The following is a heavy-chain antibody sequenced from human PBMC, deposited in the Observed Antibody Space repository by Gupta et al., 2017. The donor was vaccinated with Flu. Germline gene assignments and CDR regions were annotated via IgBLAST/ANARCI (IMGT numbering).Heavy chain of an antibody. J-gene: IGHJ6*02. CDR3: TRVYSSSSWYYYYGMDV. CDR1: GFTFGDYA. V-gene: IGHV3-49*04. D-gene: IGHD6-6*01. CDR2: IRSKAYGGTT. Sequence: EVQLVESGGGLVQPGRSLRLSCTASGFTFGDYAMSWVRQAPGKGLEWVGFIRSKAYGGTTEYAASVKGRFTISRDDSKSIAYLQMNSLKTEDTAVYYCTRVYSSSSWYYYYGMDVWGQGTTVTVSS.